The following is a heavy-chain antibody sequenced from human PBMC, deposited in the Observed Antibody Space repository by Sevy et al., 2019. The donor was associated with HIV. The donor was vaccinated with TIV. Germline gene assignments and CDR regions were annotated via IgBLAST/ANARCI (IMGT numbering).Heavy chain of an antibody. CDR1: GFTVNDKY. CDR3: VSFFWSYRSGWSHFDY. D-gene: IGHD6-19*01. J-gene: IGHJ4*02. CDR2: IFNSGAT. Sequence: GGSLRLSCAISGFTVNDKYIIWVRQAPGKGLEWVSVIFNSGATYYAASAKGRFTISQDNTKNTIYLQMNSVRAEDTAVYYWVSFFWSYRSGWSHFDYWGQGTLVTVSS. V-gene: IGHV3-66*02.